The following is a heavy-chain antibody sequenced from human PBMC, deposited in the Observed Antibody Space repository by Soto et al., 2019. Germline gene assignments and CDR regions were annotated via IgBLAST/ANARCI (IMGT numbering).Heavy chain of an antibody. V-gene: IGHV3-30*03. J-gene: IGHJ5*02. Sequence: GGALRLSCGVSGFTFGTYGMHGVRPAPGKGLEWVGFISNDGVNKYYADSVKGRFTISRDNSKNTRYLQMNSLRIEDTAVFYCARDQGSGWFGRWFDPWGQGILVTVSS. CDR1: GFTFGTYG. D-gene: IGHD6-19*01. CDR2: ISNDGVNK. CDR3: ARDQGSGWFGRWFDP.